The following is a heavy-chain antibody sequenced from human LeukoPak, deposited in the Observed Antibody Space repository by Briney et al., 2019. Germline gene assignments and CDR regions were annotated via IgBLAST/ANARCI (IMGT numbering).Heavy chain of an antibody. CDR3: ARHRIGSVYYYYMDV. D-gene: IGHD3-10*01. V-gene: IGHV4-61*02. CDR1: GGSISSGSYY. CDR2: IYTSGST. J-gene: IGHJ6*03. Sequence: SETLSLTCTVSGGSISSGSYYWSWIRQPAGKGLEWIGRIYTSGSTNYNPSLKSRVTISVDTSKNQFSLKLSSVTAADTAVYYCARHRIGSVYYYYMDVWGKGTTVTISS.